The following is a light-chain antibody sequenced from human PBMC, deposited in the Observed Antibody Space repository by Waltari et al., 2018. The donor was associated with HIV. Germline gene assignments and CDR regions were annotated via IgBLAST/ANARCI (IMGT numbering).Light chain of an antibody. V-gene: IGLV3-1*01. CDR1: QLGDKF. CDR2: QDA. CDR3: QEWDRSVG. Sequence: SYELTQPPSVSVSPGQTASITCSGDQLGDKFVCWYQQRPGQPPVLVMYQDAKRPSGIPERFSGANSGNTATLTITGTQAMDEADDYCQEWDRSVGFGGGTKLTVL. J-gene: IGLJ2*01.